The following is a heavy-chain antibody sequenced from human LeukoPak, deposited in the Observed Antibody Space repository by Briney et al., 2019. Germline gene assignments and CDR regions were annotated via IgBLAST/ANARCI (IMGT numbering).Heavy chain of an antibody. D-gene: IGHD6-19*01. CDR2: IYPGDSDT. Sequence: GESLKISCKGSGYSFTSYCIGCVRQMPGKGLEWMGIIYPGDSDTRYSPSFQGQDTISADKSISTAYPQWSSLKASDTAMYYCARHSISMAGTVDYWGQGTLVTVSS. J-gene: IGHJ4*02. V-gene: IGHV5-51*01. CDR3: ARHSISMAGTVDY. CDR1: GYSFTSYC.